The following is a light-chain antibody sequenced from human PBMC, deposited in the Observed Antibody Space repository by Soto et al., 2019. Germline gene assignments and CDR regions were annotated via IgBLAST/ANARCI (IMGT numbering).Light chain of an antibody. CDR3: QQYDSSPRT. V-gene: IGKV3-20*01. Sequence: EIVLTQSPGTLSLSPGEIATLPCRASQSVSSSYLAWYQQKPGQAPRILIYGASSRATGIPDRFSGSGSGTDCTLTINRLEPEDFAVYYCQQYDSSPRTLGQGTKVDIK. CDR1: QSVSSSY. CDR2: GAS. J-gene: IGKJ1*01.